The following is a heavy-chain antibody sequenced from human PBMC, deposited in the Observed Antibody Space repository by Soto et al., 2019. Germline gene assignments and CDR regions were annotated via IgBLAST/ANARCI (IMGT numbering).Heavy chain of an antibody. CDR3: ARDRFGANYYGSGSYHQYSWFDP. D-gene: IGHD3-10*01. J-gene: IGHJ5*02. CDR1: GVSIRSYY. Sequence: SETLSLTCTVSGVSIRSYYWSWIRQPPGKGLEWIGYIYYSGSTNYNPSLKSRVTISVDTSTNQFSLKLSSVTAADTAVYYCARDRFGANYYGSGSYHQYSWFDPWGQGTLVTVSS. CDR2: IYYSGST. V-gene: IGHV4-59*01.